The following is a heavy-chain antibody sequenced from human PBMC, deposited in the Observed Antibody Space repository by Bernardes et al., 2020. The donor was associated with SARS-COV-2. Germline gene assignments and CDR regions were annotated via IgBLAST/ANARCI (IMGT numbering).Heavy chain of an antibody. CDR2: AYSGGSTHFKASLT. CDR3: VRLGFYSTEGY. J-gene: IGHJ6*02. D-gene: IGHD3-22*01. CDR1: GASITSGYFY. Sequence: SETLSLTCDVSGASITSGYFYWGWIRQSPGEGLEWIGSAYSGGSTHFKASLTYFNPSLKSRVTISADTSKNQFFLKMTSLSAADTAVYYCVRLGFYSTEGYWGQGTTVTVSS. V-gene: IGHV4-39*01.